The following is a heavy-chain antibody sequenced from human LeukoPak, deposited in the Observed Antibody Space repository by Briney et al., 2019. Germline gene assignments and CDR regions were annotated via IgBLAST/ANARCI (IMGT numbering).Heavy chain of an antibody. J-gene: IGHJ4*02. CDR3: GKTTVGYSSGRYPGWPVDY. Sequence: GGSLRLSCAASGFTFNSYAMYWVRQAPGKGLEWISGIFGSGGSPHYADSVKGRFTISRDNSQNTVYLQLDSLGVEDTALYYCGKTTVGYSSGRYPGWPVDYWGQGALVTVSS. CDR1: GFTFNSYA. D-gene: IGHD2-15*01. CDR2: IFGSGGSP. V-gene: IGHV3-23*01.